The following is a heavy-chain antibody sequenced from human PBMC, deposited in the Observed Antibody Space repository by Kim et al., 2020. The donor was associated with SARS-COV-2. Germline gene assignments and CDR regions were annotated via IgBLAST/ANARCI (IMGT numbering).Heavy chain of an antibody. CDR1: GGSISSYY. J-gene: IGHJ4*02. D-gene: IGHD2-15*01. V-gene: IGHV4-59*13. CDR3: ARSRVVAAKNYFDY. Sequence: SETLSLTCTVSGGSISSYYWSWIRQPPGKGLEWIGYIYYSGITNYNPSLKSRVTISVDTSKNQFSLKLSSVTAADTAVYYCARSRVVAAKNYFDYWGQGTLVTVSS. CDR2: IYYSGIT.